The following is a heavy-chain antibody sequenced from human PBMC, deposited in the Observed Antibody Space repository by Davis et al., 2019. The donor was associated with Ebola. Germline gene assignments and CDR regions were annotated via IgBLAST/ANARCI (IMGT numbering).Heavy chain of an antibody. V-gene: IGHV4-39*07. Sequence: MPGGSLRLSCPVSGGSITSAGYSWTCIRQPPGQGLVWFVYINYSVITNYNPSLKSRVTISADTSKNQFSLKLNSVTAADTAVYYCARGAPLYCTNDVCYYYFDHWGQGTLVTVSS. D-gene: IGHD2-8*01. CDR3: ARGAPLYCTNDVCYYYFDH. CDR1: GGSITSAGYS. J-gene: IGHJ4*02. CDR2: INYSVIT.